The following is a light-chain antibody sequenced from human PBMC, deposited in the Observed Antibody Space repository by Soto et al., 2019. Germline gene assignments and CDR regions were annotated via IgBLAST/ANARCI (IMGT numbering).Light chain of an antibody. CDR2: GAS. CDR3: QQYSSWLWT. J-gene: IGKJ1*01. CDR1: QSVGTK. V-gene: IGKV3-15*01. Sequence: IVMTQSPATLSVSPGERATLSCRASQSVGTKLAWYQQTRGQAPRLLIYGASNRATGVPARFSGSVSGTEFTLTISSLQSEDFAVYYCQQYSSWLWTLGQGTKVDIK.